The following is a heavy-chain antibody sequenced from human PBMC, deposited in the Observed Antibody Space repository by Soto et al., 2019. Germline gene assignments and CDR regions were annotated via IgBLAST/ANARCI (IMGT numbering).Heavy chain of an antibody. Sequence: QVQLVQSGAEVKKPGASVKVSCKASGYTFTSYGISWVRQAPGQGLAWLGWIRASKGTTNYAQKLQGRVTMTTDTSTSTAYMEQRSLRSDDTAVYYCARGFLRSGPTDAFWSPDIWGQGTMVTVSS. J-gene: IGHJ3*02. V-gene: IGHV1-18*01. D-gene: IGHD3-16*01. CDR2: IRASKGTT. CDR1: GYTFTSYG. CDR3: ARGFLRSGPTDAFWSPDI.